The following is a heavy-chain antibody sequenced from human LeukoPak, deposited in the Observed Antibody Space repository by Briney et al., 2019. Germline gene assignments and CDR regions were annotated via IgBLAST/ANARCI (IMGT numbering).Heavy chain of an antibody. CDR3: ARGNGYNYY. CDR1: GASMTNYY. J-gene: IGHJ4*02. CDR2: IYYSGST. D-gene: IGHD5-24*01. Sequence: SETLSFTCTVSGASMTNYYWAWIRQPPGKGLEWIGYIYYSGSTNYNPSLKSRVTISVDTSKNQFSLKLSTVTAADTAVYYCARGNGYNYYWGQGTLVTVSS. V-gene: IGHV4-59*01.